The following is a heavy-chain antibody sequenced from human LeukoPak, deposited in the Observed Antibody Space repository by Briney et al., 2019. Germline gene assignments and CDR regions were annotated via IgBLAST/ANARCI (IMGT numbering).Heavy chain of an antibody. V-gene: IGHV1-18*01. CDR3: AREWWGYDVLTGDNWFDP. J-gene: IGHJ5*02. CDR2: INTYNGDT. Sequence: WASVKVSCKASGYPFTTYGINWVRQAPGQGLEWMGWINTYNGDTKYTQKFQGRVTMTTDTSTSTVYIELRRLTSDDTAAYYCAREWWGYDVLTGDNWFDPWGQGTLVTVSS. CDR1: GYPFTTYG. D-gene: IGHD3-9*01.